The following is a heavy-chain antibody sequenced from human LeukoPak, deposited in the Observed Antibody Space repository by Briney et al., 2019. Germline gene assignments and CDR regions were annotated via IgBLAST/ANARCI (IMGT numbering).Heavy chain of an antibody. CDR1: GYTFTSYD. D-gene: IGHD3-22*01. CDR2: MNPNSGNT. Sequence: ASVKVSCKASGYTFTSYDINWVRQATGQGLEWMGWMNPNSGNTGYVQKFQGRVTMTRNTSISTAYMELSSLRSEDTAVYYCARTYYYDSSGYYGNHDAFDIWGQGTMVTVSS. V-gene: IGHV1-8*01. CDR3: ARTYYYDSSGYYGNHDAFDI. J-gene: IGHJ3*02.